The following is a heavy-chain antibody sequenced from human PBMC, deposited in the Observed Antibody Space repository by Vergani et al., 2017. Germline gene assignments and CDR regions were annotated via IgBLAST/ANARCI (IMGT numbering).Heavy chain of an antibody. CDR2: IWYDGSNK. V-gene: IGHV3-33*01. CDR3: ARGGRGY. D-gene: IGHD1-26*01. Sequence: QVQLVESGGGVVQPGRSLRLSCAASGFTFSSYGMHWVRQAPGKGLEWVAVIWYDGSNKYYADSVKGRFTISRDNSKNTLYLQMNSLRSEDTAVYYCARGGRGYWGQGTLVTVSS. J-gene: IGHJ4*02. CDR1: GFTFSSYG.